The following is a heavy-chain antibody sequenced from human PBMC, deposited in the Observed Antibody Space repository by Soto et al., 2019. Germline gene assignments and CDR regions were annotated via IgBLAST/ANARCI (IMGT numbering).Heavy chain of an antibody. Sequence: RRGSLRLSCAASGFTFSSYAMSWVVQAPGKGLEWVSAISGSGGSTYYADSVKGRFTISRDNSKNTLYLQMNSLRAEDTAVYYCARDSRYCSSTSCSPCYYYYGMDVWGQGTTVTVSS. CDR3: ARDSRYCSSTSCSPCYYYYGMDV. CDR1: GFTFSSYA. CDR2: ISGSGGST. V-gene: IGHV3-23*01. D-gene: IGHD2-2*01. J-gene: IGHJ6*02.